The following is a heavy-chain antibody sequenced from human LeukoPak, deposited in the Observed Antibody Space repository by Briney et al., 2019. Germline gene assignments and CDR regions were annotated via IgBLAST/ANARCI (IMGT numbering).Heavy chain of an antibody. CDR3: AKGGLRSNGPGFDS. V-gene: IGHV3-30*18. CDR1: GFTLWTYG. D-gene: IGHD4-17*01. CDR2: ISHDGSAT. Sequence: GGSLRLSCAASGFTLWTYGMHWVRQAPGKGLEWVAMISHDGSATYYVDSVKGRFTISRDSSMNTLYLQMNSLRAEDTAVYYCAKGGLRSNGPGFDSWGQGTLVTVSS. J-gene: IGHJ4*02.